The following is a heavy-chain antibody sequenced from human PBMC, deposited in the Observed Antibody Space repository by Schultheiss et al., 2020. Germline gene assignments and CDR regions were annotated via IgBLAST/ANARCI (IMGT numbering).Heavy chain of an antibody. CDR1: GFTFSGSA. J-gene: IGHJ4*02. D-gene: IGHD6-19*01. V-gene: IGHV3-73*01. Sequence: GESLKISCAASGFTFSGSAMHWVRQASGKGLEWVGRIRSKANSYATAYAASVKGRFTISRDDSKNTAYLQMNSLKTEDTAVYYCARDREEYSSGWPHGTFDYWGQGTLVTVSS. CDR2: IRSKANSYAT. CDR3: ARDREEYSSGWPHGTFDY.